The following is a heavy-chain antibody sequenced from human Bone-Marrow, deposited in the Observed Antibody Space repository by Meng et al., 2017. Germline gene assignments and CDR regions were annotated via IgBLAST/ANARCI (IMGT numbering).Heavy chain of an antibody. D-gene: IGHD3-22*01. CDR3: ARGRTYYYDSSGYYYYPDFDY. J-gene: IGHJ4*02. CDR2: IYPGDSDT. CDR1: GYSFTSYW. Sequence: KVSCKGSGYSFTSYWIGWVRQMPGKGLEWMGIIYPGDSDTRYSPSFQGQVAISADKSIGTAYLQWSSLKASDTAMYYCARGRTYYYDSSGYYYYPDFDYWGQGTLVTVSS. V-gene: IGHV5-51*01.